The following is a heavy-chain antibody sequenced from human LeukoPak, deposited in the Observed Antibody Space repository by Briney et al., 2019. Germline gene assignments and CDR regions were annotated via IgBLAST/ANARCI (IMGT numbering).Heavy chain of an antibody. J-gene: IGHJ3*02. D-gene: IGHD3-22*01. V-gene: IGHV3-23*01. CDR1: GFTFSSYA. CDR3: ARTRTAYYYDSSGSDWAFDI. Sequence: GGSLRLSCAASGFTFSSYAMSWVRQAPGKGLEWVSAISGSGGSTYYADSVKGRFTISRDNSKNTLYLQMNSLRAEDTAVYYCARTRTAYYYDSSGSDWAFDIWGQRTMVTVSS. CDR2: ISGSGGST.